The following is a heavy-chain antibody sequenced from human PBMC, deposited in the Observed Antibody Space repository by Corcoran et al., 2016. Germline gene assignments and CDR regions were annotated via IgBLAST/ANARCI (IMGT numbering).Heavy chain of an antibody. D-gene: IGHD3-22*01. J-gene: IGHJ4*02. Sequence: QVQLVQSGAEVKKPGASVKVSCKASGYTFTGYYMHWVRQAPGQGLEWMGWINPKSGGTNYAQKFRGRVTMTRDTSISTAYMELSRLRSDDTAVYYCARRGDYYDSSGYQYYFDYWGQGTLVTVSS. CDR2: INPKSGGT. CDR1: GYTFTGYY. CDR3: ARRGDYYDSSGYQYYFDY. V-gene: IGHV1-2*02.